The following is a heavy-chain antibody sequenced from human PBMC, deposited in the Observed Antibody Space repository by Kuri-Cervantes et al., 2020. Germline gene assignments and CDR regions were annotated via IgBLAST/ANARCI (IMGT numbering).Heavy chain of an antibody. CDR2: ISYDGSNK. CDR3: ARDGTYYYDSSGYYNSYYYYYGMDV. D-gene: IGHD3-22*01. CDR1: GFTFSSYA. J-gene: IGHJ6*02. V-gene: IGHV3-30-3*01. Sequence: GESLKISCAASGFTFSSYAMHWVRQAPGKGLEWVAVISYDGSNKYYADSVKGRFTISRDNSKNTLYLQMNSLRSEDTAVYYCARDGTYYYDSSGYYNSYYYYYGMDVWGQGTTVTVSS.